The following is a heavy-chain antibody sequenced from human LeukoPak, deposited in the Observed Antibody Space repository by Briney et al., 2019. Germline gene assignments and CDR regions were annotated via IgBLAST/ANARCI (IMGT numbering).Heavy chain of an antibody. J-gene: IGHJ5*02. D-gene: IGHD5-24*01. Sequence: KPSETLSLTCNVSGGSMSNIYYWGWIRQPPGKGLEWIGNIFYSGITYYNPSLRSRVTIAIDTSKSQFSLKLSSVTAADTAVYYCAGMATIRVSNWFDPWGQGTLVTVSS. CDR2: IFYSGIT. V-gene: IGHV4-39*07. CDR3: AGMATIRVSNWFDP. CDR1: GGSMSNIYY.